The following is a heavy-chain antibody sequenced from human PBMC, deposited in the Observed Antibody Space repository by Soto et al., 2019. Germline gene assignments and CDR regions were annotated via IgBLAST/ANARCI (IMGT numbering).Heavy chain of an antibody. V-gene: IGHV3-30*18. J-gene: IGHJ4*02. CDR1: GFTFSSYG. D-gene: IGHD5-12*01. CDR2: ISYDGSNK. CDR3: AKEMKATMGEAFDY. Sequence: QVQLVESGGGVVQPGRSLRLSCAASGFTFSSYGMHWVRQAPGKGLEWVAVISYDGSNKYYADSVKSRFTISRDNSKNTLYLQMNSLRAEDTAVYYCAKEMKATMGEAFDYWGQGTLVTVSS.